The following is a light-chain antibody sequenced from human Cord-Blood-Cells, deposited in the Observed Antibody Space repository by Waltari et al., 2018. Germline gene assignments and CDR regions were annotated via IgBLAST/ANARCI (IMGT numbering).Light chain of an antibody. V-gene: IGKV1-6*01. J-gene: IGKJ1*01. CDR3: LQDYNYPWT. CDR1: QGIRND. CDR2: AAS. Sequence: AIQMTQSPSSLSASLGDSVTITCRASQGIRNDLGWYQQKQGKAPKLLIYAASSLQSGVPSRFSGSGSGTDFTLTISSLQPEDCATYYCLQDYNYPWTFGQGTKVEIK.